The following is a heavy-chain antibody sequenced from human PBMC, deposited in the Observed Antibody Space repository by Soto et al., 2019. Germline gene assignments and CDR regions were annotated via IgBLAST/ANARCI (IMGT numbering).Heavy chain of an antibody. Sequence: SETLSLTCAVSGGTFSGYYWGWVRQPLGKGLEWVGEINYSGSTNYNPSLTRRVTISVDTSKNQVSLKVTSVTAADTAMYYCGRRNYFYALDVWGQGTTVTVSS. CDR2: INYSGST. CDR1: GGTFSGYY. CDR3: GRRNYFYALDV. J-gene: IGHJ6*02. V-gene: IGHV4-34*08.